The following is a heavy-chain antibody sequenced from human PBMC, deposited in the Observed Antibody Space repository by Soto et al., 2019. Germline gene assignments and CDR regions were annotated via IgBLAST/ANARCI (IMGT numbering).Heavy chain of an antibody. Sequence: PSETLSLTCTVSGGSISSSSYYWGWIRQPPGKGLEWIGSIYYSGSTYYNPSLKSRVTISVDRSKNQFSLNLTSVTAADTAVYYCARDYYGMDVWGQGTTVTVSS. V-gene: IGHV4-39*07. J-gene: IGHJ6*02. CDR2: IYYSGST. CDR3: ARDYYGMDV. CDR1: GGSISSSSYY.